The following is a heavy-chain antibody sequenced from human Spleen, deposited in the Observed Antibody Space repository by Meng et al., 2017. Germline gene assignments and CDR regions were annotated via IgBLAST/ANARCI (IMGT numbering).Heavy chain of an antibody. CDR3: AATADYNYYGLDI. V-gene: IGHV3-21*01. D-gene: IGHD4-17*01. J-gene: IGHJ6*02. Sequence: GESLKISCAASGFTFSSDSMNWVRQAPGKGLEWVSSISSSSSYIYYADSVKGRFTISRDNAKNSLYLQMNSLRAEDTAVYYCAATADYNYYGLDIWGQGTTVTVSS. CDR2: ISSSSSYI. CDR1: GFTFSSDS.